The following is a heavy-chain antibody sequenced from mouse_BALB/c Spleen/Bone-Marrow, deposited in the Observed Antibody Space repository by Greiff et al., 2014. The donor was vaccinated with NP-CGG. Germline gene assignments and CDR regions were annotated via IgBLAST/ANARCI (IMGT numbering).Heavy chain of an antibody. CDR1: GFNIKDTY. V-gene: IGHV14-3*02. CDR3: ARYYYAMDY. CDR2: IDPANGNT. Sequence: VQLKQSGAELVKSGASVKLSCTASGFNIKDTYMHWVKQRPEQGLEWIERIDPANGNTKYDPKFQGKATITAGTSSNTAYLQLSSLTSEDTAVYYCARYYYAMDYWGQGTSVTVSS. J-gene: IGHJ4*01.